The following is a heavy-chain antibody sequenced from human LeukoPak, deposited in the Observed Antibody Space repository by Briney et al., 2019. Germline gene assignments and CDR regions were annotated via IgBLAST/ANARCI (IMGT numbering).Heavy chain of an antibody. V-gene: IGHV3-23*01. D-gene: IGHD3-9*01. CDR3: AKVSPSIKTGRDAFDI. CDR1: GFTFSSYA. J-gene: IGHJ3*02. CDR2: IGASGGST. Sequence: GGSLRLSCAASGFTFSSYAMSWVRHAPGKGLEWVSAIGASGGSTDDADSVKGRFTISRDNSKNTLYLQMNSVRAEDTAVYYCAKVSPSIKTGRDAFDIWGQGTMVTVSS.